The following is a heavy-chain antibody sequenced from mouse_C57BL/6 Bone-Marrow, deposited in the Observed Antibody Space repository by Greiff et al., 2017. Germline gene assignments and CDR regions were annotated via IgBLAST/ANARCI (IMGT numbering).Heavy chain of an antibody. Sequence: DVMLVESGGGLVQSGRSLRLSCATSGFTFSDFYMEWVRQAPGKGLEWIAASRNKANDYTTEYSASVKGRFIVSRDTSQSILYLQMNALRAEDTAIYYCARDAAYLDYWGQGTTLTVSS. CDR3: ARDAAYLDY. CDR2: SRNKANDYTT. V-gene: IGHV7-1*01. J-gene: IGHJ2*01. CDR1: GFTFSDFY.